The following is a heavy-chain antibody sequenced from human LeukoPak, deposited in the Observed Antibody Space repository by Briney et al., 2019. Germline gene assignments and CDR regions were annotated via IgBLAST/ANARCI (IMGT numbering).Heavy chain of an antibody. CDR2: IHTSGDT. CDR1: GGSISSYY. V-gene: IGHV4-4*07. CDR3: ATGPPPDFDY. Sequence: MPSETLSLTCTVSGGSISSYYWSWIRQPAGKGLEWIGRIHTSGDTNYNPSLKSRVTMSVDTSKNQFSLKLSSVTAADTAVYYCATGPPPDFDYWGQGTLVTVSS. J-gene: IGHJ4*02.